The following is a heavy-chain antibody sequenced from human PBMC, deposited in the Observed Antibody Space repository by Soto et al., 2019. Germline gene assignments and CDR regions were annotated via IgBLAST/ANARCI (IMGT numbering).Heavy chain of an antibody. CDR1: GFTFSGHS. Sequence: QLMESGGALVQPGGSLRLSCAASGFTFSGHSMNWVRQAPGKGLEWVSYISAGSSIIYYADSVKGRFTISRDNAKNSQYRQMNSLRVEDTAVYYCARGYSGSMRWFDPWGQGTLVTVSS. CDR2: ISAGSSII. D-gene: IGHD3-10*01. J-gene: IGHJ5*02. V-gene: IGHV3-48*01. CDR3: ARGYSGSMRWFDP.